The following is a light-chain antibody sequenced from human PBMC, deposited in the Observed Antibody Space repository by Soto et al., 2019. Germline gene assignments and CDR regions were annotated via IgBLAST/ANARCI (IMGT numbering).Light chain of an antibody. CDR1: QSISSNY. CDR2: GTS. V-gene: IGKV3-20*01. Sequence: IILTQSPATLSLSPGDRATLSCRASQSISSNYLAWYQQRPGQAPRLLIYGTSNRATGIPDRFSGSGSGTDFILTISRLEPEDFAVYYCQQYGGSPMYTFGQGTKLEI. J-gene: IGKJ2*01. CDR3: QQYGGSPMYT.